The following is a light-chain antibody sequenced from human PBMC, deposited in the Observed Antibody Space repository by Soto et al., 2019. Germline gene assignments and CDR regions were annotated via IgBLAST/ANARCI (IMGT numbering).Light chain of an antibody. J-gene: IGKJ2*01. V-gene: IGKV1-5*01. CDR1: QSIRNW. Sequence: DIPMTQSPSTLSAYVGERVTITCRASQSIRNWLAWYQQKPGQAPKLLIYDASTLESGVPSRFSGSGSGTEFTLTISSLQPDDFATYYCRQYDSYSYAFGQGTKLEIK. CDR2: DAS. CDR3: RQYDSYSYA.